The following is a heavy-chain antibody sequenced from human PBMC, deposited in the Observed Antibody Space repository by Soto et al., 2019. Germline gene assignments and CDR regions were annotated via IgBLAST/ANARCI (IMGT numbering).Heavy chain of an antibody. Sequence: SETLSLPCAVYGGSFSGYYWSWIRQPPGKGLEWIGEINHSGSTNYNPSLKSRVTISVDTSKNQFSLKLSSVTAADTAVYYCASVPGIAAVRNLYFDYWGQGTLVTVSS. V-gene: IGHV4-34*01. CDR1: GGSFSGYY. D-gene: IGHD6-13*01. J-gene: IGHJ4*02. CDR2: INHSGST. CDR3: ASVPGIAAVRNLYFDY.